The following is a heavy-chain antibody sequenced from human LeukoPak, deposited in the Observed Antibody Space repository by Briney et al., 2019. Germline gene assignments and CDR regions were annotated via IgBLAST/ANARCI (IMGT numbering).Heavy chain of an antibody. CDR3: ARVGAGVSATH. Sequence: GGSLRLSCAASGFTFSSYEMNWVRQGPGKGLEWVSYISSSGSTIYYADSVKGRFTISRDNAKNSLYLQMNSLRAEDTAVYYCARVGAGVSATHWGQGTLVTVSS. J-gene: IGHJ4*02. V-gene: IGHV3-48*03. D-gene: IGHD3-10*01. CDR2: ISSSGSTI. CDR1: GFTFSSYE.